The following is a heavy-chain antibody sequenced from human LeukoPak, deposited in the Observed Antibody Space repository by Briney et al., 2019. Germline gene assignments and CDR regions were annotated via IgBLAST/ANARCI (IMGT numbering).Heavy chain of an antibody. V-gene: IGHV6-1*01. CDR2: TYYRSKWYN. Sequence: SQTLSLTCGISGDSVSSNSAAWNWIRQSPSRGLEWLGRTYYRSKWYNEYAVSVKSRISIYADTSKNQFSLQLNSVTPEGTAVYYCTRDIDAGSDYWGQGTLVTVSS. CDR1: GDSVSSNSAA. D-gene: IGHD6-13*01. CDR3: TRDIDAGSDY. J-gene: IGHJ4*02.